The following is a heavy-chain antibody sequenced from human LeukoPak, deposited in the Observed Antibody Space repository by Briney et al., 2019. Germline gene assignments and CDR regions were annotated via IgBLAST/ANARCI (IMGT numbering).Heavy chain of an antibody. CDR1: GGSISSYY. D-gene: IGHD5-18*01. J-gene: IGHJ5*02. V-gene: IGHV4-59*08. Sequence: SETLSLTCTVSGGSISSYYWSWIRQPPGKGLEWIGYIYYSGSTNYNPSLKSRVTISVDTSKNQFSLKLSFVTAADTAVYYCATSASGYNYAHGAWGQGTLVTVSS. CDR2: IYYSGST. CDR3: ATSASGYNYAHGA.